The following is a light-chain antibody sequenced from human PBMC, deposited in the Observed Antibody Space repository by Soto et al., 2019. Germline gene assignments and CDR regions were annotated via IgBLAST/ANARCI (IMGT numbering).Light chain of an antibody. V-gene: IGLV2-14*01. CDR2: EVS. CDR1: SSDVGGYNY. CDR3: NSYTNSSAVV. Sequence: QSVLTQPASVSGSPGQSITISCTGTSSDVGGYNYVSWYQQHPGKAPKLMIYEVSNRPSGVSNRFSGSKSGNTASLTISGLQAEDEADYYCNSYTNSSAVVFGGATKVTVL. J-gene: IGLJ2*01.